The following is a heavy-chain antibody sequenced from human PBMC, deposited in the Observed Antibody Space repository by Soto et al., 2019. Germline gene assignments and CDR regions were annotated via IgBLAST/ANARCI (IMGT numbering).Heavy chain of an antibody. CDR2: ISGSGGST. J-gene: IGHJ4*02. D-gene: IGHD3-3*01. CDR1: GFTFSSYA. Sequence: GGSLRLSCAASGFTFSSYAMSWVRQAPGKGLEWVSAISGSGGSTYYADSVKGRFTISRDNSKNMLYLQMNSLRAEDTAVYYCAKDRFDTIFGVVINVYWGQGTLVTVSS. V-gene: IGHV3-23*01. CDR3: AKDRFDTIFGVVINVY.